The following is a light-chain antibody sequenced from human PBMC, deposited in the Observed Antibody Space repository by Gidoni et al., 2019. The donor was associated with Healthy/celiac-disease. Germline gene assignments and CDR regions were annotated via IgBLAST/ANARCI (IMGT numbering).Light chain of an antibody. V-gene: IGKV3-11*01. J-gene: IGKJ3*01. CDR3: QQSSNWPLT. CDR2: DAS. Sequence: EIVLTQSRATLSLSPGERATLSCSASQSISSYLAWYQQKPGQAPRLLIYDASNRATGIPDRFSGSGSGTDFTLTISSLEPEDFAVYYCQQSSNWPLTFGPGTKVDIK. CDR1: QSISSY.